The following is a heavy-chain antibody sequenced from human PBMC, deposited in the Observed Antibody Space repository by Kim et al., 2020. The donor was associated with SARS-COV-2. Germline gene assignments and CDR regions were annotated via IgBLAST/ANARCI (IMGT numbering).Heavy chain of an antibody. CDR3: AKVSSGYYYYYGMDV. D-gene: IGHD3-3*01. Sequence: GGSLRLSCAASGFTFSSYAMSWVRQAPGKGLEWVSAISGSGGSTYYADSVKGRFTISRDNSKNTLYLQMNSLRAEDTAVYYCAKVSSGYYYYYGMDVWGQGTTVTVSS. J-gene: IGHJ6*02. V-gene: IGHV3-23*01. CDR1: GFTFSSYA. CDR2: ISGSGGST.